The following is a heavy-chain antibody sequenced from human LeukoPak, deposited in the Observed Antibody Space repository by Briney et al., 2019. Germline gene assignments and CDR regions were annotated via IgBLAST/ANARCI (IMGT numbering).Heavy chain of an antibody. CDR1: GGSISSSSYY. D-gene: IGHD3-22*01. J-gene: IGHJ4*02. V-gene: IGHV4-39*07. Sequence: SETLSLTCTVSGGSISSSSYYWGWIRQPPGKGLEWIGSIYYSGSTYYNPSLKSRVTISIDTSKNQFSLKLSSVTAADTAIYYCTREMYDSGGYRVYYFDYWGQGTLVTVSS. CDR3: TREMYDSGGYRVYYFDY. CDR2: IYYSGST.